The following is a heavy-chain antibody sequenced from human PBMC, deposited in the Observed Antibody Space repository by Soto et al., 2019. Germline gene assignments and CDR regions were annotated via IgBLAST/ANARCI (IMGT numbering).Heavy chain of an antibody. CDR1: GFTFSSYA. CDR3: AKPQSPVLYYYYYMDV. Sequence: GGSLRLSCAASGFTFSSYAMSWVRQAPGKGLEWVSAISGSGGSTYYADSVKGRFTISRDNSKNTLYLQMNSLRAEDTAVYYCAKPQSPVLYYYYYMDVWGKGTTVTVSS. J-gene: IGHJ6*03. CDR2: ISGSGGST. V-gene: IGHV3-23*01. D-gene: IGHD3-10*01.